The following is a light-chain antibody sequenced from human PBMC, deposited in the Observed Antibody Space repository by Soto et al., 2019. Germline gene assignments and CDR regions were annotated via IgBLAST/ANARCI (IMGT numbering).Light chain of an antibody. CDR3: QRYGSSLWT. CDR2: GAS. J-gene: IGKJ1*01. Sequence: EIVLTQSPGTLSLSPGERATLSCRASQSVISNYLAWYQQKPGQAPRLLIYGASSRATGIPDRFSGSGSGTDFTLTISRLEPEDFAVYYCQRYGSSLWTFGQGTKVDIK. CDR1: QSVISNY. V-gene: IGKV3-20*01.